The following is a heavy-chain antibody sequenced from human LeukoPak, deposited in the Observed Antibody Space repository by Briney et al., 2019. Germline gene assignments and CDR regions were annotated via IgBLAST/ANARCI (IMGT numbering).Heavy chain of an antibody. J-gene: IGHJ4*02. V-gene: IGHV1-18*01. D-gene: IGHD2-2*01. Sequence: GASVKVSCKASGYTFTSYGISWVRQAPGQGLEWMGWISAYNGDTNYAQKLQGRVTMTTDTYTSTAYMELRSLRSDDTAVYYCARHLGCSSTSCPKGYWGQGTLVTVSS. CDR3: ARHLGCSSTSCPKGY. CDR2: ISAYNGDT. CDR1: GYTFTSYG.